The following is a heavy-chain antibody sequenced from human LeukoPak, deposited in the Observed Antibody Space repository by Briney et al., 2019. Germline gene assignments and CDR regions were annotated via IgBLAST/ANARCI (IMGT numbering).Heavy chain of an antibody. CDR3: ANRMTF. V-gene: IGHV3-23*01. J-gene: IGHJ4*02. Sequence: PGGSLRLSCAASGFTFSTYAMSWVRQAPGKGLEWVSTISGSGANTYYADSVRGRFTISRDNSKNTLYLHMNSLRAEDTAVYYCANRMTFGGQGTLVTVSS. D-gene: IGHD2/OR15-2a*01. CDR1: GFTFSTYA. CDR2: ISGSGANT.